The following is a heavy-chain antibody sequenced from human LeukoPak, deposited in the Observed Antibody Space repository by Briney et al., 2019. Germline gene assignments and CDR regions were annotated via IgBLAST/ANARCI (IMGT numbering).Heavy chain of an antibody. V-gene: IGHV1-2*02. J-gene: IGHJ4*02. CDR1: GYTFTGYY. CDR3: ARSLFIAAAGTQPNY. CDR2: INPNSGGT. Sequence: ASVKVSCKASGYTFTGYYMHWVRQAPGQGLEWMGWINPNSGGTNYAQKFQGRVTMTRDTSISTAYMELSRLRSDDTAVYYCARSLFIAAAGTQPNYWGQGTLVTVSS. D-gene: IGHD6-13*01.